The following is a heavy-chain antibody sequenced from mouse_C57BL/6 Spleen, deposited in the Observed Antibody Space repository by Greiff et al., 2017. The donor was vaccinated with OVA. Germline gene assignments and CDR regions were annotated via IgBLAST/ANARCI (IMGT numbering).Heavy chain of an antibody. J-gene: IGHJ2*01. Sequence: DVMLVESGGGLVKPGGSLKLSCAASGFTFSSYTMSWVRQTPEKRLEWVATISGGGGNTYYPDSVKGRFTISRDNAKNTLYLQMSSLRSEDTALYYCARHRNYFDYWGQGTTLTVSS. CDR3: ARHRNYFDY. V-gene: IGHV5-9*01. CDR1: GFTFSSYT. CDR2: ISGGGGNT.